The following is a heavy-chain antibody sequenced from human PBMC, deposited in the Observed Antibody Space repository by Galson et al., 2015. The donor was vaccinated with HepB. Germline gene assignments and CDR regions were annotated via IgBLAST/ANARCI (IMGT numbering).Heavy chain of an antibody. CDR2: IGQDGREI. J-gene: IGHJ4*02. CDR1: GFTFSRFSSYS. V-gene: IGHV3-7*03. CDR3: ARPYSSGWYSALSLGY. Sequence: SLRLSCAASGFTFSRFSSYSMSWVRQAPGKGLEWVANIGQDGREIYYVDSVKGRFTISSDNAKNSLYLQMNTLRAEDTAVYYCARPYSSGWYSALSLGYWGQGTLVAVSS. D-gene: IGHD6-13*01.